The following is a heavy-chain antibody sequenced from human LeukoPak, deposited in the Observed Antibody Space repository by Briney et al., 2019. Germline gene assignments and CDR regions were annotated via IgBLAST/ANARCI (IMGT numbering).Heavy chain of an antibody. V-gene: IGHV4-30-2*01. Sequence: PSETLSLTCTVSGGSISSGGYYWSWIRQPPGKGLEWIGYIYHSGSTYYNPSLKIRVTISVDRSKNQFSLKLSSVTAADTAVYYCARDPSGSYTFDYWGQGTLVTVSS. D-gene: IGHD1-26*01. CDR3: ARDPSGSYTFDY. CDR2: IYHSGST. CDR1: GGSISSGGYY. J-gene: IGHJ4*02.